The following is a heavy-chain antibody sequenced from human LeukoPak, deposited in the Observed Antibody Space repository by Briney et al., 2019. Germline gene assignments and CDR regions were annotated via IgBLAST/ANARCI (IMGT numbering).Heavy chain of an antibody. J-gene: IGHJ4*02. D-gene: IGHD3-10*01. CDR1: GGSISSYY. V-gene: IGHV4-59*01. CDR3: ARGSGSFDY. Sequence: NPSETLSLTCTVSGGSISSYYWSWIRQPPGKGLEWIGYIYYSGSTNYNPSLKSRVTISVDTSKNQFSLKLSSVTAAGTAVYYCARGSGSFDYWGQGTLVTVSS. CDR2: IYYSGST.